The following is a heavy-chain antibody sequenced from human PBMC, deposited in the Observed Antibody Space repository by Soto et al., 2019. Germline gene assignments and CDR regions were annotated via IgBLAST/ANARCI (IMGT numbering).Heavy chain of an antibody. CDR1: GYTFTSYY. CDR3: ARVGAAAGVLYYFHY. D-gene: IGHD6-13*01. CDR2: IKPSSGSA. V-gene: IGHV1-46*01. Sequence: GASVKVSCKASGYTFTSYYIHWVRQAPGQWLEWMGIIKPSSGSASHARKFQDRVTMTRDTSTSTVYMELSCLRSEDTAVYYGARVGAAAGVLYYFHYSDRRPMVTAS. J-gene: IGHJ4*02.